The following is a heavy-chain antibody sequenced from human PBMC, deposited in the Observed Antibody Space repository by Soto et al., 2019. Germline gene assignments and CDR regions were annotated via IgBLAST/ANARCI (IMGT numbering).Heavy chain of an antibody. CDR3: ARGPQTRRGQAYYYAMDV. CDR1: GYSFTSYW. CDR2: IYPGDSDT. Sequence: GESLKISCKGSGYSFTSYWIGWVRQRPGKGLEWMGIIYPGDSDTRYSPSFQGPVTISADKSISTAYLQLRRPKASDTAMYYCARGPQTRRGQAYYYAMDVWGQGTTVTVS. V-gene: IGHV5-51*01. J-gene: IGHJ6*02.